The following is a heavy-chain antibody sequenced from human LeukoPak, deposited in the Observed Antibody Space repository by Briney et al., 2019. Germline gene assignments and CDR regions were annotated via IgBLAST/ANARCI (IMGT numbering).Heavy chain of an antibody. CDR1: GGSISSYY. J-gene: IGHJ4*02. D-gene: IGHD2-2*01. V-gene: IGHV4-59*08. CDR3: ARQGGYSSSPDY. Sequence: KPSETLSLTCTVSGGSISSYYWNWIRQPPGKELEWIGYIYYSGSTNYNPSLKSRVAISVDASKNQFSLKLSSVTAADTAVYHCARQGGYSSSPDYWGQGTLVTVSS. CDR2: IYYSGST.